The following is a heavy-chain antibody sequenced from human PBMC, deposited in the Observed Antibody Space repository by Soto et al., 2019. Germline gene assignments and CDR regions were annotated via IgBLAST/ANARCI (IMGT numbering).Heavy chain of an antibody. D-gene: IGHD4-17*01. CDR1: GFTFSSYG. V-gene: IGHV3-30*03. CDR3: SSHDYGADDYFDY. Sequence: GGSLRLSCAASGFTFSSYGMHWVRQAPGKGLEWVAVISYDGGNKNYVDSVKGRFTISRDDSKNTAYLQMDSLRTEDTAVYYCSSHDYGADDYFDYWGQGTLVTVSS. CDR2: ISYDGGNK. J-gene: IGHJ4*02.